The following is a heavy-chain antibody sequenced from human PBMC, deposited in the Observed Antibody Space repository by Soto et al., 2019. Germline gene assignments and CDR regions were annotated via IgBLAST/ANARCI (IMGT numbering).Heavy chain of an antibody. CDR2: IYYSGST. J-gene: IGHJ6*02. CDR3: ARAKKTVEMATIFYYGMDG. CDR1: GGSISSYY. V-gene: IGHV4-59*01. D-gene: IGHD5-12*01. Sequence: PSETLSLTCTVSGGSISSYYWSWIRQPPGKGLEWIGYIYYSGSTNYNPSLKSRVTISVDTSKNQFSLKLSSVTAADTAGYYCARAKKTVEMATIFYYGMDGWGQGTTVTVSS.